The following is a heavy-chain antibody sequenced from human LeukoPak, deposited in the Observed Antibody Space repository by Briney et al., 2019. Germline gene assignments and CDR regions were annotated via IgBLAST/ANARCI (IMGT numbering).Heavy chain of an antibody. J-gene: IGHJ4*02. CDR1: GGSISSSSYY. V-gene: IGHV4-39*01. CDR3: ARVRCNGGSCYSDY. Sequence: SETLSLTCTVSGGSISSSSYYWGWIRQPPGKGLEWIGSIYYSGSTYYNPSLKSRVTISVDTSKNQFSLKLSSVTAADTAVYYCARVRCNGGSCYSDYWGQGTLVTVSS. CDR2: IYYSGST. D-gene: IGHD2-15*01.